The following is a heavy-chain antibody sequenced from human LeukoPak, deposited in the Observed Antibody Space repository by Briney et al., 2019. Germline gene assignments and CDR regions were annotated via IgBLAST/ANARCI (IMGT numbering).Heavy chain of an antibody. J-gene: IGHJ6*03. V-gene: IGHV3-21*01. CDR3: ARDSSSWYGYLYYYYMDA. CDR1: GFTFSSYS. CDR2: ISSSSSYI. D-gene: IGHD6-13*01. Sequence: PGGSLRLSCAASGFTFSSYSMNWVRQAPGKGLEWVSSISSSSSYIYYADSVKGRFTISRDNAKNSLYLQMNSLRAEDTAVYYCARDSSSWYGYLYYYYMDAWGKGTTVTVSS.